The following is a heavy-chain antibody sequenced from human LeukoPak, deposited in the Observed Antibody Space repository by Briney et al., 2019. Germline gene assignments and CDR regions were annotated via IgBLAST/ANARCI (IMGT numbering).Heavy chain of an antibody. V-gene: IGHV4-34*01. CDR3: ALMVVTIFDY. J-gene: IGHJ4*02. CDR2: INHSGST. CDR1: GGSFSGYY. D-gene: IGHD2-21*02. Sequence: SETLSLTCAVYGGSFSGYYWSWIRRPPGKGLEWIGEINHSGSTNYNPSLKSRVTISVDTSKNQSSLKLSSVTAADTAVYYCALMVVTIFDYWGQGTLVTVSS.